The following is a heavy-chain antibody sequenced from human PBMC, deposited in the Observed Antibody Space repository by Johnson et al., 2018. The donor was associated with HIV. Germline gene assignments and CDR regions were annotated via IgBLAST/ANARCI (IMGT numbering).Heavy chain of an antibody. D-gene: IGHD5-24*01. J-gene: IGHJ3*02. CDR3: ARGSRWLLWPGSSFDI. CDR2: INWNGGST. CDR1: GFTFSSYA. Sequence: VQLVESGGGLVQPGGSLRLSCAASGFTFSSYAMSWVRRAPGKGLEWVSGINWNGGSTGHAASVKGRFTRSRDNGKNSLYLQMNSLRAEDTAVYYCARGSRWLLWPGSSFDIWGQGTMVTVSS. V-gene: IGHV3-20*04.